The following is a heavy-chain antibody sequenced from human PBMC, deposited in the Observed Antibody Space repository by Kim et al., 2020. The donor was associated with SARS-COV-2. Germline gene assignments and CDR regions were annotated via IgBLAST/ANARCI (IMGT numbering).Heavy chain of an antibody. CDR2: IYYSGST. D-gene: IGHD6-19*01. CDR3: ARHFQWLGHPPDY. V-gene: IGHV4-39*01. CDR1: GGSISSSSYY. J-gene: IGHJ4*02. Sequence: SETLSLTCTVSGGSISSSSYYWGWIRQPPGKGLEWIGSIYYSGSTYYNPSLKSRVTISVDTSKNQFSLKLSSVTAADTAVYYCARHFQWLGHPPDYWGQGTLVTVSS.